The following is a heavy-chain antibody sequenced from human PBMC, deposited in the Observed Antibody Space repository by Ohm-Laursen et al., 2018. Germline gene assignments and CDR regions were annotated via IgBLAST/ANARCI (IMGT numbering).Heavy chain of an antibody. J-gene: IGHJ4*02. CDR2: VNQRGSDK. Sequence: GSLRLSCTASGFTFSTYYMTWVRQAPGRGLEWVANVNQRGSDKFYVDSAKGRFTISRDNSKNSLYLQMNSLRAEDTAVYYCVLGEWLDYWGQGTLVTVSS. CDR3: VLGEWLDY. CDR1: GFTFSTYY. V-gene: IGHV3-7*01. D-gene: IGHD3-16*01.